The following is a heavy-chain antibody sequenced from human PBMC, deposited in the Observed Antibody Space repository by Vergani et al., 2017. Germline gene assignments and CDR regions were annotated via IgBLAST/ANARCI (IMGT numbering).Heavy chain of an antibody. CDR3: ARVYSSSWYAFDY. D-gene: IGHD6-13*01. CDR2: IYYSGST. CDR1: GGSISSSSYY. J-gene: IGHJ4*02. V-gene: IGHV4-39*07. Sequence: QLQLQESGPGLVKPSETLSLTCTVSGGSISSSSYYLGWIRQPPGKGLEWIGSIYYSGSTYYNPSLKSRVTISVDTSKIQFSLKLSSVTAADTAVYYCARVYSSSWYAFDYWGQGTLVTVSS.